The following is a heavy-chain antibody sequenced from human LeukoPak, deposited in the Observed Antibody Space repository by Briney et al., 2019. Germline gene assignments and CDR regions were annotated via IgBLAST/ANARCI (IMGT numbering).Heavy chain of an antibody. CDR3: ARDGSSGWYVWFDP. CDR1: GGSISSYY. D-gene: IGHD6-19*01. V-gene: IGHV4-59*12. CDR2: IYYSGST. Sequence: SETLSLTCTVSGGSISSYYWSWIRQPPGKGLEWIGYIYYSGSTNYNPSLKSRVTMSVDTSKNQFSLKLSSVTAADTAVYYCARDGSSGWYVWFDPWGQGTLVTVSS. J-gene: IGHJ5*02.